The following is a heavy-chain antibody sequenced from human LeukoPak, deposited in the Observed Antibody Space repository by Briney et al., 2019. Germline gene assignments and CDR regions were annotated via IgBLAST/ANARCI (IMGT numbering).Heavy chain of an antibody. CDR1: GYTFTSYA. J-gene: IGHJ6*02. CDR2: INAGHGNT. V-gene: IGHV1-3*01. D-gene: IGHD6-13*01. CDR3: ARSVSSWSLYYYSGMDV. Sequence: ASVKVSCKASGYTFTSYAIQWVRQAPGQRLEWMGWINAGHGNTKYSQKFQGRVTMTRNTSISTAYMELSSLRSEDTAVYYCARSVSSWSLYYYSGMDVWGQGTTVTVSS.